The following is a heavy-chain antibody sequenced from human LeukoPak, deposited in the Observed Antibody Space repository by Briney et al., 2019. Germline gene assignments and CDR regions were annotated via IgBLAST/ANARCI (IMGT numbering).Heavy chain of an antibody. CDR1: GDSMSSYY. J-gene: IGHJ4*02. CDR2: IYYSGLT. CDR3: ARDRRDTSMVWDY. V-gene: IGHV4-59*01. Sequence: PSETLSLTCTVSGDSMSSYYWSWIRQPPGKGLEWIGYIYYSGLTNYNPSLKSRVTISVDTSKNQFSLKMRSVTAADTAVYYCARDRRDTSMVWDYWGQGTLVTVSS. D-gene: IGHD5-18*01.